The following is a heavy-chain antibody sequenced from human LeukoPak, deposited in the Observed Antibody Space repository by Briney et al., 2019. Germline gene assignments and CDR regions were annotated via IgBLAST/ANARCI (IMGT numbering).Heavy chain of an antibody. CDR2: IYYSVST. V-gene: IGHV4-39*07. J-gene: IGHJ4*02. D-gene: IGHD3-10*01. CDR3: ARVLGVHDY. CDR1: GGSISSSSYY. Sequence: SETLSLTCTVSGGSISSSSYYWGWIRQPPGKGLEWIGSIYYSVSTYYNPSLKSRVTISVDTSKNQFSLKLSSVTAADTAVYYCARVLGVHDYWGQGTLVTVSS.